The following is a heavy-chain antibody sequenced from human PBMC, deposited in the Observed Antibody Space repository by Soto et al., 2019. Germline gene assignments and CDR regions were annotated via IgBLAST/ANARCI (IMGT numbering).Heavy chain of an antibody. Sequence: ASVKVCCEASGYTFSAYYIHWVRQAPGQGLEWMGWISADNGNTNYAQKVQGRVTMTTDTSTSTAYMELRSLRSDDTAVYYCARRGVLPDDWGQGTLVTFSS. V-gene: IGHV1-18*04. CDR1: GYTFSAYY. CDR2: ISADNGNT. D-gene: IGHD3-10*01. CDR3: ARRGVLPDD. J-gene: IGHJ4*02.